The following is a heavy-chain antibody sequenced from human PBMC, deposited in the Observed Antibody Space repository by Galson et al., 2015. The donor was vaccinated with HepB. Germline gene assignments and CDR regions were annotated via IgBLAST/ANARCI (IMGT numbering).Heavy chain of an antibody. V-gene: IGHV3-23*01. CDR3: TKRPGFDT. CDR2: ISGSGHNT. CDR1: GFTFNSNA. Sequence: SLRLSCAASGFTFNSNAMSWVRQAPGKGLEWVSFISGSGHNTYYADSVKGRFTISRDYSKKMLYLQMNSLRVEDTALYYCTKRPGFDTWGQGTLVTVSS. J-gene: IGHJ5*02.